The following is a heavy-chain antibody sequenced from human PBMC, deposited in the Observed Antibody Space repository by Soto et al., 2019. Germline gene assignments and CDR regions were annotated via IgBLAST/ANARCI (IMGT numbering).Heavy chain of an antibody. Sequence: PGGSLRLSCAASGFTFNNYGMHWVRQAPGKGLEWVVVISFDGRNTDYADSVKGRFTIFRDISKNTVYLQMDSLKVEDTAVYYCARDVDTTSHLNWFDPWGQGVMVTVSS. D-gene: IGHD1-1*01. J-gene: IGHJ5*02. V-gene: IGHV3-30*03. CDR2: ISFDGRNT. CDR1: GFTFNNYG. CDR3: ARDVDTTSHLNWFDP.